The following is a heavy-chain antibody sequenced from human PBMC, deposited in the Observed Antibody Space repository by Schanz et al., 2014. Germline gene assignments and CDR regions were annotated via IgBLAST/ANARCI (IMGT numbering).Heavy chain of an antibody. CDR1: GFTFSKYW. CDR2: IKQDGSEK. CDR3: ARDNYYGSGSCAY. V-gene: IGHV3-7*04. J-gene: IGHJ4*02. Sequence: EVQLVESGGGLVQPGGSLRLSCGGSGFTFSKYWMSWVRQAPGKGLEWVANIKQDGSEKYYVDAVKGRFTISRDNAKNAMYLHMKSLRGEDTAAYYCARDNYYGSGSCAYWGQGTLVTVSS. D-gene: IGHD3-10*01.